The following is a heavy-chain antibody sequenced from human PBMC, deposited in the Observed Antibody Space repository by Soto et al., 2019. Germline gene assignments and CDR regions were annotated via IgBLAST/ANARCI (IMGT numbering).Heavy chain of an antibody. J-gene: IGHJ4*02. CDR2: IDPSDSYT. Sequence: GESLKISCKGSGYSFTSYWISWVRQMPGKGLEWMGRIDPSDSYTNYSPSFQGHVTISADKSISTAYLQWSSLKASDTAMYYCALRGRGYSYGYPGYFDYWGQGTLVTVSS. V-gene: IGHV5-10-1*01. D-gene: IGHD5-18*01. CDR3: ALRGRGYSYGYPGYFDY. CDR1: GYSFTSYW.